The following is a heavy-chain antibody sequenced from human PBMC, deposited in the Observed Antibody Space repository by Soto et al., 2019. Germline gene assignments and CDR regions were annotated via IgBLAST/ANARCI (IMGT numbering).Heavy chain of an antibody. D-gene: IGHD6-13*01. Sequence: EVQLVQSGAEVRKPGESLKISCKGSGYSFTTYWIGWVRQMPGKGLECMGIIYPGDSDTRYGPSFQGQVTISADKSISTAYLQWSILKASDTAMYYCARQAAAGKYYYGMDVWGQGTTVTVSS. CDR3: ARQAAAGKYYYGMDV. CDR2: IYPGDSDT. J-gene: IGHJ6*02. CDR1: GYSFTTYW. V-gene: IGHV5-51*01.